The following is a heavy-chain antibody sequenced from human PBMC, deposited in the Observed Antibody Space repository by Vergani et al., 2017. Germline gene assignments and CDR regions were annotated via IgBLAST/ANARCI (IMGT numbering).Heavy chain of an antibody. Sequence: QVQLVQSGAEVKKPGASVKVSCKASGHTFTSYYMHWVRQAPGQGLEWMGIINPSGGSTSYAQKFQGRVTMTRDTSTSTVYMELSSLRSEDTAVYYCAKDEGGYCSGGSCRVDPWGQGTLVTVSS. D-gene: IGHD2-15*01. CDR2: INPSGGST. CDR1: GHTFTSYY. V-gene: IGHV1-46*01. CDR3: AKDEGGYCSGGSCRVDP. J-gene: IGHJ5*02.